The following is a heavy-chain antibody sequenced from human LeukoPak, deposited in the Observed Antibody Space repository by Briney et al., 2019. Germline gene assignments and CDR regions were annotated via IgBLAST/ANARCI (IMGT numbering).Heavy chain of an antibody. Sequence: ASVKVSCMSSGYTFSDYYIHWVRQTPEQGLEWMAWISPHNGGTHYAQKFQGRVTMTLDTPTSTVYLELNSPTSDDTAVYYCARDHPGPEFIDYWGQGTLVTVSS. CDR1: GYTFSDYY. J-gene: IGHJ4*02. CDR2: ISPHNGGT. CDR3: ARDHPGPEFIDY. V-gene: IGHV1-2*02.